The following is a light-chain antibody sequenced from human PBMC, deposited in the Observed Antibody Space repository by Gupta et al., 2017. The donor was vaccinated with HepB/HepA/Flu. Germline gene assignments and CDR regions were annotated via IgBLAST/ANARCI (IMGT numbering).Light chain of an antibody. V-gene: IGLV1-44*01. CDR1: SSNIGSNT. CDR3: AAWDDSLNVV. Sequence: QSVLTQPPSASGTPGQRVTIPCSGSSSNIGSNTVNWYQQRPGTAPKVLIYSNNHRPSGVPDRVAGSKSGTSASLAISGLQSEDDAYYYCAAWDDSLNVVFGGGTKLTVL. J-gene: IGLJ3*02. CDR2: SNN.